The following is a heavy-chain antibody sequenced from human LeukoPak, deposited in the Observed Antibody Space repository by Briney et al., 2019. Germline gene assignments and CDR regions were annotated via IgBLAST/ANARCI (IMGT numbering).Heavy chain of an antibody. CDR1: GYTFTSYD. D-gene: IGHD3-22*01. J-gene: IGHJ5*02. Sequence: ASVKVSCKASGYTFTSYDINWVRQATGQGLEWMGWMNPNSTNTGYAHKFQGRVTMTRNTSISTAYMELSSLRSEDTAVYYCATARGETMIVEGRGWFDPWGQGTLVTVSS. V-gene: IGHV1-8*01. CDR3: ATARGETMIVEGRGWFDP. CDR2: MNPNSTNT.